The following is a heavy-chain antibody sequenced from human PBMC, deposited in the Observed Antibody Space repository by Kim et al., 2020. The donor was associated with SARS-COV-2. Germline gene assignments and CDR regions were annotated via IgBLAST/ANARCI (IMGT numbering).Heavy chain of an antibody. V-gene: IGHV1-2*04. D-gene: IGHD3-10*01. Sequence: ASVKVSCKASGYTLSDHYLHWVRLAPGQGLEWMGWINPKNGGTHYAQRFEGLVTLTTDTSINTAYMELGRLRSGDTAIYYCARDTYNFYAMDIWGQGPTV. CDR2: INPKNGGT. CDR3: ARDTYNFYAMDI. CDR1: GYTLSDHY. J-gene: IGHJ6*02.